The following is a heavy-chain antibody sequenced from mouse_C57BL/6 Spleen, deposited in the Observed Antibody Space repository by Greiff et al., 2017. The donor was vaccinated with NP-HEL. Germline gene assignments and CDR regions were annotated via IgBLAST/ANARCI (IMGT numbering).Heavy chain of an antibody. D-gene: IGHD1-1*01. CDR3: ARGITTVVDY. Sequence: EVKLQQSGPELVKPGASVKMSCKASGYTFTDYNMHWVKQSHGKSLEWIGYINPNNGGTSYNQKFKGKATLTVNKSSSTAYMELRSLTSEDSAVYYCARGITTVVDYWGQGTTLTVSS. V-gene: IGHV1-22*01. CDR1: GYTFTDYN. CDR2: INPNNGGT. J-gene: IGHJ2*01.